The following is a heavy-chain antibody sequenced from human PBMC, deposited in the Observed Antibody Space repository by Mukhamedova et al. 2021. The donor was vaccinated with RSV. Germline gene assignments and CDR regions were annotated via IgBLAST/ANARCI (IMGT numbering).Heavy chain of an antibody. J-gene: IGHJ5*02. V-gene: IGHV3-74*01. D-gene: IGHD1-7*01. CDR2: TNSDGRST. Sequence: VRQAPGKGLVWVSRTNSDGRSTSYADSVKGRFTISRDNAKNTLYLQMNSLRAEDTAVYYCAGVEGENYVRFDPWGQGTLVTASS. CDR3: AGVEGENYVRFDP.